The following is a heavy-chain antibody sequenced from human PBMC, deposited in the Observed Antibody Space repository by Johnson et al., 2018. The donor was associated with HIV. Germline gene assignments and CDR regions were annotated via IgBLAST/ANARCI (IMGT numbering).Heavy chain of an antibody. CDR2: ISTSGATI. D-gene: IGHD5-24*01. Sequence: QVQLVESGGGLVKPGGSLRLSCAASGFTFNDYYMSWIRQAPGKGLEWLSYISTSGATIYYADSVKGRFTISRDNSKNTLYLQMNSLRAEDTAVYYCARFLLLPNGYNWGFDIWGQGTMVTVSS. CDR3: ARFLLLPNGYNWGFDI. J-gene: IGHJ3*02. CDR1: GFTFNDYY. V-gene: IGHV3-11*01.